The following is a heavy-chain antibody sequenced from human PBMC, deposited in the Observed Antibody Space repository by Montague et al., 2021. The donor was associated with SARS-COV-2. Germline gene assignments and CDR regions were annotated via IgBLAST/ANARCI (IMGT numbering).Heavy chain of an antibody. CDR3: ARIGSESVGYYYIYAD. J-gene: IGHJ1*01. CDR2: ISYSGST. CDR1: GASVRSGNSY. D-gene: IGHD3-22*01. V-gene: IGHV4-61*01. Sequence: SETLSLTCTVSGASVRSGNSYWNWIRQPPGKGLEWIGYISYSGSTYYSPSLKSRVTISVDTSKNQLSLKVISATAADTAVYYCARIGSESVGYYYIYADWGQGTLVTVSS.